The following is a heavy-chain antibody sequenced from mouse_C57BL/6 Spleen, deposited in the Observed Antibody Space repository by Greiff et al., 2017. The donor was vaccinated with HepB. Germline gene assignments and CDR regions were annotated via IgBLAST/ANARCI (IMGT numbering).Heavy chain of an antibody. CDR3: ARSGWLLRKAMGD. Sequence: QVQLQQPGAELVMPGASVKLSCKASGYTFTSYWMHWVKQRPGQGLEWIGEIDPSDSYTNYNQKFKGKSTLTVDKSSSTAYMQLSSLTSEDSAVYYCARSGWLLRKAMGDGGQGTSVTVSS. CDR2: IDPSDSYT. V-gene: IGHV1-69*01. J-gene: IGHJ4*01. CDR1: GYTFTSYW. D-gene: IGHD2-3*01.